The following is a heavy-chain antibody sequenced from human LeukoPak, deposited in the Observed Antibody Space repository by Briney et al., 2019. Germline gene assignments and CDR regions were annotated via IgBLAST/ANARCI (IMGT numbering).Heavy chain of an antibody. CDR3: ARAANYYDSSGYY. CDR1: GFTFNEYW. J-gene: IGHJ4*02. Sequence: GGSLRLSCAASGFTFNEYWMSWVRQAPGKGLEWVATIKQNGSEKKYVDSVKGRITISRDNAKNSLYLELNSLRAEDTAVYYCARAANYYDSSGYYWGQGTLVTVSS. V-gene: IGHV3-7*03. CDR2: IKQNGSEK. D-gene: IGHD3-22*01.